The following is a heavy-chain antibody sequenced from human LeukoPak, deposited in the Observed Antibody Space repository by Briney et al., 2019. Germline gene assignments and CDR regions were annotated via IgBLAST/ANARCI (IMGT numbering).Heavy chain of an antibody. V-gene: IGHV1-2*02. CDR2: INPNSGGI. J-gene: IGHJ4*02. CDR1: GYTFTGYY. D-gene: IGHD6-13*01. CDR3: ARERYSSSWYNY. Sequence: ASVKVSCKASGYTFTGYYMHWVRQAPGQGLEWMGWINPNSGGINYAQKFQGRVTMTRDTSISTAYMELSRLRSDDTAVYYCARERYSSSWYNYWGQGTLVTVSS.